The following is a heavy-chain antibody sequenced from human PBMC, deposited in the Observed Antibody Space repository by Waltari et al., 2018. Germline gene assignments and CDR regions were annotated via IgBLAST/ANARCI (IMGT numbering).Heavy chain of an antibody. CDR3: ARGGFLGYSYGELFDY. V-gene: IGHV1-8*01. CDR1: GYTFTSYD. CDR2: MNPNSGNT. J-gene: IGHJ4*02. D-gene: IGHD5-18*01. Sequence: QVQLVQSGAEVKKPGASVKVSCKASGYTFTSYDTNWVRQPTGQGLEWMGWMNPNSGNTGYAQMFQGRVTMTRNTSISTAYMELGSLGSEDTAVYYCARGGFLGYSYGELFDYWGQGTLVTVSS.